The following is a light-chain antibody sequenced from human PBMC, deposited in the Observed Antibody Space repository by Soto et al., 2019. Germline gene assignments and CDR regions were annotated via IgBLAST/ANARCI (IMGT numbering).Light chain of an antibody. CDR2: DTS. V-gene: IGKV3-20*01. CDR1: QSVSSSY. J-gene: IGKJ1*01. Sequence: EIVLTQSPGTLSLSPGERATLSCGASQSVSSSYLAWYQQKPGQAPRLLIYDTSSRATGIPDRFSGSKSGTDFTLTISRLEPEDFAVYYCQQYGNSPTFGQGTKVDIK. CDR3: QQYGNSPT.